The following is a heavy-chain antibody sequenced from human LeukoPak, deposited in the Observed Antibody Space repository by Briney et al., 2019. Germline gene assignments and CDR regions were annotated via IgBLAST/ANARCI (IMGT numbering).Heavy chain of an antibody. J-gene: IGHJ4*02. V-gene: IGHV4-39*01. CDR1: GFTFSSYW. D-gene: IGHD2-21*01. Sequence: GSLRLSCAASGFTFSSYWMSWIRQPPGRGLEWIGSIFYSGSTYYNPSLNSRVTISVDRSKNQFSLKLTSVTAADTAVYYCARHVGGGGWNFDYWGPGNLVTVSS. CDR3: ARHVGGGGWNFDY. CDR2: IFYSGST.